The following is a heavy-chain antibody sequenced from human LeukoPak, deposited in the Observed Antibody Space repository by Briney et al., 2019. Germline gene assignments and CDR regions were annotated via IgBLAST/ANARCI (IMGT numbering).Heavy chain of an antibody. CDR2: INHSGST. CDR3: ARDDYRIQPARVTPCDY. Sequence: PSETLSLTCAVYGGSFSGYNWSWIRQPPGKGLEWVGVINHSGSTNYNPSLTSRVTISVDTSKNQSSLKLSSVTAADTAVYYCARDDYRIQPARVTPCDYWGQGTLVTVSS. V-gene: IGHV4-34*01. CDR1: GGSFSGYN. D-gene: IGHD4-11*01. J-gene: IGHJ4*02.